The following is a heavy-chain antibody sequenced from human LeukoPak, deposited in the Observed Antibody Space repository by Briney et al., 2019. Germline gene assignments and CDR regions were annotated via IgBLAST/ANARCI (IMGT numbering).Heavy chain of an antibody. D-gene: IGHD5-24*01. V-gene: IGHV3-74*03. CDR2: SNSDGSST. CDR1: GFTFSNSW. Sequence: GGSLTLSCAGSGFTFSNSWMHWVRQTPGKCPASVSRSNSDGSSTKYADSVKGRFTISRDNGKNTLYLQMDSLRIEDTAVYYCARDPATLYYFGNWGQGTLVTVSS. J-gene: IGHJ4*02. CDR3: ARDPATLYYFGN.